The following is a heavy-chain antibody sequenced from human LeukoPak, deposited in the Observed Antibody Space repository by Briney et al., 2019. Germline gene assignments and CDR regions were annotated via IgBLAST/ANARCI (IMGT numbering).Heavy chain of an antibody. Sequence: GGSLRLSCSASGFDFSAYWMNWVRQAPGKGPEWVANINLGGSASSYVDSVKGRCTISRDNARNSLYLQMNSLRVDDTAVYYCAAWGLRNYWGQGTLVTVSS. CDR1: GFDFSAYW. CDR2: INLGGSAS. CDR3: AAWGLRNY. V-gene: IGHV3-7*01. D-gene: IGHD7-27*01. J-gene: IGHJ4*02.